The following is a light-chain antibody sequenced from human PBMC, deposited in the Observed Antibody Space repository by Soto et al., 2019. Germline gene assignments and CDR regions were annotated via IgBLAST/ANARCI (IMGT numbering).Light chain of an antibody. CDR2: GTY. CDR1: QSVRSSY. CDR3: QQYGNSIT. Sequence: EIVLTQSPGIVSLSPGERATLSCRASQSVRSSYLAWYQQKFGQAPRLLIYGTYIRASGIPDRFSGSGSGTDFTLTISRLXXXXXXLYYCQQYGNSITFGGGTKVEIK. J-gene: IGKJ4*01. V-gene: IGKV3-20*01.